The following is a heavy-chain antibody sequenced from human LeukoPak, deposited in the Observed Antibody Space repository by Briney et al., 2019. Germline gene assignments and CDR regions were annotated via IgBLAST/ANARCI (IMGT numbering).Heavy chain of an antibody. J-gene: IGHJ3*02. Sequence: SETLSITCTVSGSSISSSSYYWGWIRQPPGKGLEWIGSIYYSGSTYYNPSLKSRVTISVDTSKNQFSLKLSSVTAADTAVYYCARHTIVVVIPLGAFDIWGQGTMVTVSS. D-gene: IGHD3-22*01. CDR1: GSSISSSSYY. CDR2: IYYSGST. V-gene: IGHV4-39*01. CDR3: ARHTIVVVIPLGAFDI.